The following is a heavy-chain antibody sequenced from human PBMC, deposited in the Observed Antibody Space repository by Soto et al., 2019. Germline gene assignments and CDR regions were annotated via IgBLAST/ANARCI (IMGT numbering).Heavy chain of an antibody. CDR2: ISSSGSTI. D-gene: IGHD3-3*01. CDR1: GFTFSDYY. CDR3: ARDRSVGDFWSGYLLDY. Sequence: GGSLRLSCAASGFTFSDYYMSWIRQAPGKGLEWVSYISSSGSTIYYADSVKGRFTISRDNAKNSLYLQMNSLRAEDTAVYYCARDRSVGDFWSGYLLDYWGQGTLVTVSS. J-gene: IGHJ4*02. V-gene: IGHV3-11*01.